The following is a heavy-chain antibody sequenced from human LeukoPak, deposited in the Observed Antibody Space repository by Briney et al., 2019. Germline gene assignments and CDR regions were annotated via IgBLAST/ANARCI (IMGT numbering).Heavy chain of an antibody. Sequence: SETLSLTCTVSGGSISSYYWSWLRQPPGKGLEWIGYIYYSGSTNYNPSLKSRVTISVDTSKNQFSLKLSSVTAADTAVYYCARVMSAWYFDYWGQGTLVTVSS. V-gene: IGHV4-59*01. CDR1: GGSISSYY. CDR3: ARVMSAWYFDY. J-gene: IGHJ4*02. D-gene: IGHD3-16*01. CDR2: IYYSGST.